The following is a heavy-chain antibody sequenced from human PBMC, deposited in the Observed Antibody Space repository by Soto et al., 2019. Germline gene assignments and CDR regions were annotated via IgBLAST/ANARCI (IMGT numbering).Heavy chain of an antibody. Sequence: QVQLVQSGAEVKKPGASVKVSCEASGYTFTSYDINWVRQATGQGLEWMGWRNPNSGNTGSAQRFQGGVTMTRNTPISTAYMELSSLRSDDTAVYYCARPTNDYGDRHWGQGTLVTVPS. CDR3: ARPTNDYGDRH. J-gene: IGHJ4*02. CDR2: RNPNSGNT. CDR1: GYTFTSYD. V-gene: IGHV1-8*01. D-gene: IGHD4-17*01.